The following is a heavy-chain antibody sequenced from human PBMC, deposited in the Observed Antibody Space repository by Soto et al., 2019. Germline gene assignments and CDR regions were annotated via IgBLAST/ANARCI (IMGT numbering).Heavy chain of an antibody. D-gene: IGHD2-15*01. CDR3: ARARKDIVVVVAAYHDAFDI. CDR1: GYTFTSYA. Sequence: QVQLVQSGAEVKKPGASGKVSCKASGYTFTSYAMHWVRQAPGQRLEWMGWINAGNGNTKYSQKFQGRVTITRDTSASTAYMELSSLRSEDTTVYYCARARKDIVVVVAAYHDAFDIWGQGTMVTVSS. CDR2: INAGNGNT. J-gene: IGHJ3*02. V-gene: IGHV1-3*01.